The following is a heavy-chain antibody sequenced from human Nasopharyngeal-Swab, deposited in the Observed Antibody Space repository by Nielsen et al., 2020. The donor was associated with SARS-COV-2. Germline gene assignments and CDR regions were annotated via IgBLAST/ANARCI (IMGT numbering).Heavy chain of an antibody. Sequence: GGSLRLSCAASGFTFSSYWMHWVRQAPGKGLVWVSRINSDGSSTSYVDSVKGRFTISRDNAKNTLYLQMNSLRAEDTAVYYCARDFSYGSGSGWFDPWGQGTLVTVSS. D-gene: IGHD3-10*01. CDR2: INSDGSST. V-gene: IGHV3-74*01. J-gene: IGHJ5*02. CDR1: GFTFSSYW. CDR3: ARDFSYGSGSGWFDP.